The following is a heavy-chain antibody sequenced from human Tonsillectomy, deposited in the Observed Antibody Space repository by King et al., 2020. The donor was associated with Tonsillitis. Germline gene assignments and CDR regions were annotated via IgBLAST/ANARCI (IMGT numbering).Heavy chain of an antibody. CDR1: GFTFSRFV. J-gene: IGHJ3*02. V-gene: IGHV3-64D*06. CDR3: VNDRDYYDSSHLTVAFDI. Sequence: VQLVESGGGLVQPGGSLRLSCSASGFTFSRFVIHWVRQAPGKGLEYLSAISINGGSTYYADSVKGRFTISKENSKNTLYLQMSSLRAEDTAVYYCVNDRDYYDSSHLTVAFDIWGQGTMVTVSS. D-gene: IGHD3-22*01. CDR2: ISINGGST.